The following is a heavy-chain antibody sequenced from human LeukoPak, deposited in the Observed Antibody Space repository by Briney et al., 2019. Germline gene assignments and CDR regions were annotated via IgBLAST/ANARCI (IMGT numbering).Heavy chain of an antibody. D-gene: IGHD2/OR15-2a*01. Sequence: GESLRISCMGSGYSFTSYWISWVRQMPGKGLEWMGRIDPSDSYTTSSRSFQGHVTISADKSISTAYLQWSSLKASDTAMYYCARHQGATVYFYWGQGTLVTVSS. CDR1: GYSFTSYW. CDR2: IDPSDSYT. V-gene: IGHV5-10-1*01. J-gene: IGHJ4*02. CDR3: ARHQGATVYFY.